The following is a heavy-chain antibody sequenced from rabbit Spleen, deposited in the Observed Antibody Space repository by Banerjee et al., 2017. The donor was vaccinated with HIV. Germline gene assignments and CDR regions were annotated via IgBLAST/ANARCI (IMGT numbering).Heavy chain of an antibody. CDR3: ARDTGTSFSTYGMDL. J-gene: IGHJ6*01. CDR1: GFSFSSSYY. CDR2: IYAGSSGFT. Sequence: QSLEESGGDLVKPGASLTLTCTASGFSFSSSYYICWVRQAPGKGLEWIGCIYAGSSGFTYYARWAKGRFTCSKASSTTVTLQMTSLTAADTATYFCARDTGTSFSTYGMDLWGQGTLVTVS. D-gene: IGHD8-1*01. V-gene: IGHV1S40*01.